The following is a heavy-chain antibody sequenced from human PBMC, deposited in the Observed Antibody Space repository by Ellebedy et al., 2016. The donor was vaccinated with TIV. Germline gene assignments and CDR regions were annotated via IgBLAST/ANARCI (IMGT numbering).Heavy chain of an antibody. J-gene: IGHJ4*02. Sequence: GESLKISCAASGFTFSTYWMHWVRQVPGKGLVWVSRIKYVGSSTSFADSVKGRFTISRDNAKNTENLQMNSLRAEDTAVYYCARGGRDIYACDYWGQGTLVTVSS. CDR3: ARGGRDIYACDY. V-gene: IGHV3-74*01. CDR2: IKYVGSST. CDR1: GFTFSTYW. D-gene: IGHD1-26*01.